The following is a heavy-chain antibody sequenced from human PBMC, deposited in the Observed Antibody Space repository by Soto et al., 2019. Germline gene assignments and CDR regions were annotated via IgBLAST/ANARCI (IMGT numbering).Heavy chain of an antibody. Sequence: SETLSLTCTVSGGSISSGGYYWSWIRQHPGKGLEWIGYIYYSGSTYYNPSLKSRVTISVDTSKNQFSLKLSSVTAADTAVYYCASGKYQLLERWFDPWGQGTLVTVSS. CDR1: GGSISSGGYY. CDR2: IYYSGST. J-gene: IGHJ5*02. CDR3: ASGKYQLLERWFDP. V-gene: IGHV4-31*03. D-gene: IGHD2-2*01.